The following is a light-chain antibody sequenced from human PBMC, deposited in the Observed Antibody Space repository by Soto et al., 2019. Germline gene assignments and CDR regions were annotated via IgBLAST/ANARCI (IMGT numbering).Light chain of an antibody. CDR1: QSLLHSIGDAY. Sequence: DIVMTQSPLSLPVTPGEPASISCRSSQSLLHSIGDAYLDWYVQKPGQSPQLLIYLVSNRASGVPDRFTGSGSGTDFTLKISRVAAEDVGIYYCMQALQTPYTFGQGTKLEI. CDR3: MQALQTPYT. J-gene: IGKJ2*01. CDR2: LVS. V-gene: IGKV2-28*01.